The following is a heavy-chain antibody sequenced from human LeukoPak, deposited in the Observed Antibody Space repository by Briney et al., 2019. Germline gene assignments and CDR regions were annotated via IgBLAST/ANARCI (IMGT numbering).Heavy chain of an antibody. Sequence: PSETLSLTCTVSGYSISSGYYWGWIRQPPGKGLEWIGSIYHSGSTYYNPSLKSRVTISVDTSKNQFSLKLSSLTAADTAVYYCGAYIGVAPTAFDYWGQGTLVTVSS. CDR1: GYSISSGYY. V-gene: IGHV4-38-2*02. CDR3: GAYIGVAPTAFDY. CDR2: IYHSGST. D-gene: IGHD6-19*01. J-gene: IGHJ4*02.